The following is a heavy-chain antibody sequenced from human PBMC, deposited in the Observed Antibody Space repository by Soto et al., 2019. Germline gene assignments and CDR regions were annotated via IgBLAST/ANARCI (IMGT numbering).Heavy chain of an antibody. D-gene: IGHD3-22*01. CDR3: AKDSDPYYYDSSGYLDFDY. Sequence: GGSLRLSCAASGFTFDDYAMHWVRQAPGKGLEWVSGISWNSGSIGYADSVKGRFTISRDNAKNSLYLQMNSLRAEDTALYYCAKDSDPYYYDSSGYLDFDYWGQGTLVTVSS. V-gene: IGHV3-9*01. CDR1: GFTFDDYA. CDR2: ISWNSGSI. J-gene: IGHJ4*02.